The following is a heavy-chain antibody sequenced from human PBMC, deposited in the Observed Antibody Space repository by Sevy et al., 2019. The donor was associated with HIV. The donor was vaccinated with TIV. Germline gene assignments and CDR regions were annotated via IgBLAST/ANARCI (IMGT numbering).Heavy chain of an antibody. Sequence: ASVKVSCKASGGTFSSYAISCVRQAPGQGLEWMGGIIPIFGTANYAQKFQGRVTVTADESTSTAYMELSSLRSEDTAVYYCARGLIATRRGGGYYFDYWGQGTLVTVSS. CDR2: IIPIFGTA. J-gene: IGHJ4*02. V-gene: IGHV1-69*13. CDR1: GGTFSSYA. CDR3: ARGLIATRRGGGYYFDY. D-gene: IGHD6-6*01.